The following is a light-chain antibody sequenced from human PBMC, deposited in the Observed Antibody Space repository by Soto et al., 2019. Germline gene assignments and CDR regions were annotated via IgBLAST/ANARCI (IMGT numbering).Light chain of an antibody. CDR1: SSDIGAGYE. CDR2: RNI. CDR3: QSYDTRSGIV. J-gene: IGLJ1*01. Sequence: QSVLAQPPSVSGAPGQRVTISCTGSSSDIGAGYEVHWYQQLPGAAPKLLIYRNINRPSGVPDRFSGSNSGTSASLAITGLQAEDEADYYCQSYDTRSGIVFGTGTKVTVL. V-gene: IGLV1-40*01.